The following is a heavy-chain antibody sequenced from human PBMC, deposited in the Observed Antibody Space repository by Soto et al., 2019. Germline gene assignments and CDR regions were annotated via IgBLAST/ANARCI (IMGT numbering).Heavy chain of an antibody. V-gene: IGHV1-46*01. CDR2: VNPSGGHT. D-gene: IGHD2-21*02. CDR3: ARGGHVVVVTAALDY. Sequence: QVQLMQSGAEVKKPGASVKVSCKASGDTFTDYYIHWVRQAPGQGLEWMGTVNPSGGHTTYAQHCLCRVTMPRDTSTSTLYMEMTSLTSDDTAIYYCARGGHVVVVTAALDYWGQGTLVTVSS. CDR1: GDTFTDYY. J-gene: IGHJ4*02.